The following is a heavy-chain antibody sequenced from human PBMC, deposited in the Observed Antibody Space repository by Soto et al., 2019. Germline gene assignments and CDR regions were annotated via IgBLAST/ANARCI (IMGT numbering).Heavy chain of an antibody. Sequence: QVQLVESGGGVVQPGRSLRLSCAASGFTFSSYAMHWVRQAPGKGLEWVAGISYDGSNKYYADSVKGRFTISRDNSKNTLYLQMNSLRAEDTAVYYCARDRGSDAFDIWGQGTMVTVSS. CDR1: GFTFSSYA. V-gene: IGHV3-30-3*01. CDR3: ARDRGSDAFDI. CDR2: ISYDGSNK. J-gene: IGHJ3*02.